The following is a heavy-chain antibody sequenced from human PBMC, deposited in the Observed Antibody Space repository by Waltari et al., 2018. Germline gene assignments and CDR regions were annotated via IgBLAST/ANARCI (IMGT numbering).Heavy chain of an antibody. CDR2: IYHSGTT. J-gene: IGHJ4*02. CDR3: ARGRGYDSDHFDY. CDR1: GGSISSGAYS. D-gene: IGHD5-12*01. Sequence: QLQLQESGSRLVKPSQTLSLTCAVSGGSISSGAYSWSWIRQPPGKGLEWIGYIYHSGTTYYNPSLKSRVTISVDRSKNQFSLKLSSVTAADTAVYYCARGRGYDSDHFDYWGQGALVTVSS. V-gene: IGHV4-30-2*01.